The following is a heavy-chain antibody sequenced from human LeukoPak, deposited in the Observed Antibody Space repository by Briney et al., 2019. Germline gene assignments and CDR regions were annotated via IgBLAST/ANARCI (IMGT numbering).Heavy chain of an antibody. V-gene: IGHV3-21*01. CDR3: ARNPAGRHPLYYYYYTDV. CDR1: GFTFSSYS. CDR2: ISSSSSYI. D-gene: IGHD6-6*01. J-gene: IGHJ6*03. Sequence: GGSLRLSCAASGFTFSSYSMNWVRQAPGKGLEWVSSISSSSSYIYYADSVKGRFTISRDNAKNSLYLQMNSLRAEDTAVYYCARNPAGRHPLYYYYYTDVWGKGTTVTVSS.